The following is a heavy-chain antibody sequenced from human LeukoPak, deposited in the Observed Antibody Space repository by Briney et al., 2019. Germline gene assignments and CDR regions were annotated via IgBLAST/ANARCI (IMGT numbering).Heavy chain of an antibody. J-gene: IGHJ3*02. CDR3: ASQPRYCSGGSCSDAFDI. CDR2: IYYSGST. CDR1: GGSISSYY. D-gene: IGHD2-15*01. Sequence: SETLSLTCTVSGGSISSYYWSWIRQPPGKGLEWIGYIYYSGSTNYNPSLKSRVTISVDTSKNQFSLKLSSVTAADTAVYYCASQPRYCSGGSCSDAFDICGQGTMVTVSS. V-gene: IGHV4-59*01.